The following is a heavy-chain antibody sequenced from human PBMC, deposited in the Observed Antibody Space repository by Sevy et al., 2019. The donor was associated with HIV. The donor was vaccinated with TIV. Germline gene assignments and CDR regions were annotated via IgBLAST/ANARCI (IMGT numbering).Heavy chain of an antibody. CDR3: ARAVDYYDSGGLYY. Sequence: GGSLRLSCAASGFTFSDYDINWVRQAPGKGLEWVSFISSRGSYIYYADSLKGRVTISRDNAYNSLFLQMHSLGAEDTAVYYCARAVDYYDSGGLYYWGQGALVTVSS. D-gene: IGHD3-22*01. CDR1: GFTFSDYD. J-gene: IGHJ4*02. V-gene: IGHV3-21*05. CDR2: ISSRGSYI.